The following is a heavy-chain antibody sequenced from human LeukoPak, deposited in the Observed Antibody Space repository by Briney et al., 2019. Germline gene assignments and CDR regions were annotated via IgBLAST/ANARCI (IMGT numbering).Heavy chain of an antibody. CDR3: ASSARYSSGWYRYYYYYGMDV. CDR2: IYPGDSDT. V-gene: IGHV5-51*01. CDR1: GYSFTSYW. D-gene: IGHD6-19*01. J-gene: IGHJ6*02. Sequence: PGESLKISCPGSGYSFTSYWIGWVRQMPGKGLEWMGTIYPGDSDTRYSPSFQGQVTISADKSIRTAYLQWSSLKASDTAMYYCASSARYSSGWYRYYYYYGMDVWGQGTTVTVSS.